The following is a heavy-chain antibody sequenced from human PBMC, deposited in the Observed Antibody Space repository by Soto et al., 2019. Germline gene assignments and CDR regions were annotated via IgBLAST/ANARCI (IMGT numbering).Heavy chain of an antibody. CDR3: AKSLFDGGGGLSAD. Sequence: QVQLHESGPGLVKPSETMSLTCTVSGGSISSYYWGWMRQPPGKGLEWIGDIYYTGTTNYHPSLKSRVTIAITSKNQFSLNLSSVTAAETAVYYCAKSLFDGGGGLSADWGRGTLVTVSP. J-gene: IGHJ4*02. D-gene: IGHD2-21*01. CDR2: IYYTGTT. V-gene: IGHV4-59*01. CDR1: GGSISSYY.